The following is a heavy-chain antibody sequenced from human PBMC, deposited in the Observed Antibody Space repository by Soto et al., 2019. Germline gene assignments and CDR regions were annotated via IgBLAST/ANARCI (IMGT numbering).Heavy chain of an antibody. D-gene: IGHD6-19*01. J-gene: IGHJ3*01. CDR1: GYTFTNFG. Sequence: QVQLVQSGNEVKKPGASVKVSCKASGYTFTNFGISWMRQAPGQGPEWMGWISTSDGNTNYGQKFHERVTMTTDASTTTAHMELRSLTSDDTAVYYCARWAFASRDWYSGTFDLWGQGTLVTVSA. CDR3: ARWAFASRDWYSGTFDL. CDR2: ISTSDGNT. V-gene: IGHV1-18*04.